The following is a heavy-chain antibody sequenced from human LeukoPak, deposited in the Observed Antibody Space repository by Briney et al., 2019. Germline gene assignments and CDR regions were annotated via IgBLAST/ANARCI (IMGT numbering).Heavy chain of an antibody. J-gene: IGHJ4*02. Sequence: GGSLRLSCAASGFTFSSYAMSWVRQAPGKGLEWVSAISGSGGSTYYADSVKGRFTISRDNSKNTLYLQVNSLRAEDTAVYYCAKDLYDSSGYYHPTFDYWGQGTLVTVSS. CDR1: GFTFSSYA. CDR2: ISGSGGST. D-gene: IGHD3-22*01. V-gene: IGHV3-23*01. CDR3: AKDLYDSSGYYHPTFDY.